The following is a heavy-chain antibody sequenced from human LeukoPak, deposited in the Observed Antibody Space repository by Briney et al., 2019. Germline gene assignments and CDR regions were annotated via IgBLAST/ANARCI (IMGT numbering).Heavy chain of an antibody. CDR3: ARGGRFPCDY. CDR2: IYYSGST. Sequence: SETLSLTCTVSGGSISSYYWSRIRQPPGKGLEWIGYIYYSGSTNYNPSLKSRVTISVGTSKNQFSLKLSSVTAADTAVYYCARGGRFPCDYWGQGTLVTVSS. D-gene: IGHD2-21*01. J-gene: IGHJ4*02. CDR1: GGSISSYY. V-gene: IGHV4-59*01.